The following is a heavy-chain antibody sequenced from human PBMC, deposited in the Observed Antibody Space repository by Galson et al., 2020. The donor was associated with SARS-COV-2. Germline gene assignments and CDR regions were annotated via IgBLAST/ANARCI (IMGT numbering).Heavy chain of an antibody. CDR3: ARGLVGATKAWWFDP. J-gene: IGHJ5*02. CDR1: GGSISSYY. CDR2: IYYSGSA. Sequence: ETSETLSLTCPVSGGSISSYYWSWIRQPPGKGLEWIGYIYYSGSANYNPSLKSRVTISVDTSKNQFSLKLSSVTAADTAVYYCARGLVGATKAWWFDPWGQGTLVTVSS. D-gene: IGHD1-26*01. V-gene: IGHV4-59*01.